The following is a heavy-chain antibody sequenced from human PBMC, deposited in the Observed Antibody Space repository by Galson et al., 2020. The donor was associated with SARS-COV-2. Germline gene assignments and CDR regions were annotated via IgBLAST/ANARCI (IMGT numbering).Heavy chain of an antibody. D-gene: IGHD2-15*01. Sequence: KIGESLKISCKGSGYSFTSYWIGWVRQMPGKGLEWMGIIYPGDSDTRYSPSFQGQVTISADKSISTAYLQCSSLKASDTAMYYCARHYCSGGSCYSAYFDYWGQGTLVTVSS. CDR1: GYSFTSYW. V-gene: IGHV5-51*01. J-gene: IGHJ4*02. CDR2: IYPGDSDT. CDR3: ARHYCSGGSCYSAYFDY.